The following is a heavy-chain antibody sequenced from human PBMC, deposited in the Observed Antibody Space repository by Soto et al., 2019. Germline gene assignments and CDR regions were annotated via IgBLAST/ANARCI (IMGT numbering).Heavy chain of an antibody. Sequence: ASVKVSCKASRYSFTTYALHWVRQAPGQRLEWMGWINAGNGDTKYSEKFQGRVTITRDTSANTAYMELSSLRSEDTSVYYCARDLGTGAAIRAYHFDYLGQGTLVTVSS. V-gene: IGHV1-3*01. CDR2: INAGNGDT. CDR1: RYSFTTYA. D-gene: IGHD2-2*02. J-gene: IGHJ4*02. CDR3: ARDLGTGAAIRAYHFDY.